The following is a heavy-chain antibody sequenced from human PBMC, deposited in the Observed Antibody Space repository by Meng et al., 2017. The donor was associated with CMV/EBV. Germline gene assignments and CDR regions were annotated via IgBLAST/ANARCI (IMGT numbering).Heavy chain of an antibody. J-gene: IGHJ4*02. CDR2: IYPNSGGT. CDR3: VRDHNWGPDY. V-gene: IGHV1-2*02. CDR1: GYRFSDHY. Sequence: QVQLVQPGAVVKSPGAPWNVSWQTSGYRFSDHYMPWVRQAPGQGLEWMGCIYPNSGGTHYAQKFQDRVTMTRDTSISTVYMELSRLTSDDTAFYYCVRDHNWGPDYWGQGTLVTVSS. D-gene: IGHD1-1*01.